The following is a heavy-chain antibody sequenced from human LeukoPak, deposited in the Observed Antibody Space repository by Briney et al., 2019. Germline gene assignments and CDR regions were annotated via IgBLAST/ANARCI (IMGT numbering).Heavy chain of an antibody. CDR2: VYHSGST. CDR1: GASLSSGNYY. D-gene: IGHD3-22*01. V-gene: IGHV4-30-2*01. CDR3: ARYKDYYDSSGYYYEDY. J-gene: IGHJ4*02. Sequence: KPSETLSLTCTVSGASLSSGNYYWNWIRQPPGKGLEWIGYVYHSGSTSYSPSLRSRVTISVDTSKNQFSLKLSSVTAADTAVYYCARYKDYYDSSGYYYEDYWGQGTLVTVSS.